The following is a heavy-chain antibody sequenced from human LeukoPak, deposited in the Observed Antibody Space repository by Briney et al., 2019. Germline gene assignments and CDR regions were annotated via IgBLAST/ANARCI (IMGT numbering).Heavy chain of an antibody. D-gene: IGHD4-17*01. Sequence: GASVKVSCMASGYTFTSYGISWVRQAPAQGGEWMGWISAYNGNTNYPQKLQGRVTMTTDTSPSTAYIEQRSLRSDDTAVYYCAREINDYGDYGESDYWGQGTLVTASS. CDR2: ISAYNGNT. CDR3: AREINDYGDYGESDY. V-gene: IGHV1-18*04. CDR1: GYTFTSYG. J-gene: IGHJ4*02.